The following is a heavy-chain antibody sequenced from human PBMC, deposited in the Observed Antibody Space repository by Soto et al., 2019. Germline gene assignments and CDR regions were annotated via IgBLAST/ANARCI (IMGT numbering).Heavy chain of an antibody. CDR3: AKDRPPSYYDILTGYYD. CDR2: ISGSGGST. CDR1: GFPFSSYA. D-gene: IGHD3-9*01. J-gene: IGHJ4*02. Sequence: GGSLRLSCAASGFPFSSYAMSWVRQAPGKGLEWVSAISGSGGSTYYADSVKGRFTISRDNSKNTLYLQMNSLRAEDTAVYYCAKDRPPSYYDILTGYYDWGQGTLVTVSS. V-gene: IGHV3-23*01.